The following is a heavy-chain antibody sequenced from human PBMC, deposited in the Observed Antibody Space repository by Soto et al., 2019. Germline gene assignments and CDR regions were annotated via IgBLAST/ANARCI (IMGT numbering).Heavy chain of an antibody. Sequence: EVQLVESGGGLVKPGGSLRLSCAASGFTFSSYRMNWVRQAPGKGLEWVSSISSSSSYIYYADSVKGRFTISRDNAKNSLYLQMNSLRAEDTAVYYCARGSVGYSSSWLFDYWGQGTLVTVSS. D-gene: IGHD6-13*01. J-gene: IGHJ4*02. CDR3: ARGSVGYSSSWLFDY. CDR2: ISSSSSYI. V-gene: IGHV3-21*01. CDR1: GFTFSSYR.